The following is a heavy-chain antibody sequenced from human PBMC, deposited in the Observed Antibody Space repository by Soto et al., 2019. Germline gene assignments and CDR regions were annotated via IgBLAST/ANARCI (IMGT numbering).Heavy chain of an antibody. CDR2: ISSSSSYI. CDR1: GFTFSSYS. V-gene: IGHV3-21*01. Sequence: GGSLRLSCAASGFTFSSYSMNWVRQAPGKGLEWVSSISSSSSYIYYADSVKGRFTISRDNAKNSLYLQMNSLRAEDTAVYYCARDPERLVQISFDIWGQGTMVTVSS. J-gene: IGHJ3*02. D-gene: IGHD6-6*01. CDR3: ARDPERLVQISFDI.